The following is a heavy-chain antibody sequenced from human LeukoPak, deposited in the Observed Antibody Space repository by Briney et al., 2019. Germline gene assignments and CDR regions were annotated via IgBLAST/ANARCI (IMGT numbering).Heavy chain of an antibody. CDR1: GFTFNHYA. J-gene: IGHJ4*02. V-gene: IGHV3-33*01. D-gene: IGHD4-11*01. CDR3: ARDAQRGFDYSTSLHY. Sequence: AGGSLRLSCAASGFTFNHYAFHWVRQAPGKGLEWVAVIWSDGTNQYYGDSVKGRFIIYRDDSQKTVYLQMNSLRVEDTAMYYCARDAQRGFDYSTSLHYWGPGSLVTVSS. CDR2: IWSDGTNQ.